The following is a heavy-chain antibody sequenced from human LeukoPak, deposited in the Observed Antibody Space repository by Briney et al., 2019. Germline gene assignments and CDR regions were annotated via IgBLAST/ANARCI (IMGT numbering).Heavy chain of an antibody. J-gene: IGHJ4*02. D-gene: IGHD3-10*01. CDR3: ARDPVKARGETVFDY. V-gene: IGHV3-7*03. Sequence: GGSLRLSCAASGFTFSSYWMTWVRQAPGKGLEWVANIKEDGSEKYYADSVKGRFTISRDKAKNSLYLQMESLRAEDTAVYYCARDPVKARGETVFDYWGRGILVTVSS. CDR1: GFTFSSYW. CDR2: IKEDGSEK.